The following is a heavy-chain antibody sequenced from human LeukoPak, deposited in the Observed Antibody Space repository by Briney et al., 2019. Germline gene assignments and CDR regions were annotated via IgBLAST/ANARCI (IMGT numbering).Heavy chain of an antibody. CDR1: GYRFTSYW. V-gene: IGHV5-51*01. J-gene: IGHJ4*02. D-gene: IGHD1-14*01. CDR3: ARHQPEGERRLDS. CDR2: IYPGDSDT. Sequence: RGESLKISCKGSGYRFTSYWIGWVRQMPGKGLEWMGIIYPGDSDTRYSPSFQGQVTISADKSINSAYLQWSSLKASDTAIYYCARHQPEGERRLDSWGQGTLVTVSS.